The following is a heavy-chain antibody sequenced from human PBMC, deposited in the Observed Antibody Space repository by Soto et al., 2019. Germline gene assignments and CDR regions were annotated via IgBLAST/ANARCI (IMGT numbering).Heavy chain of an antibody. V-gene: IGHV4-39*01. CDR1: GGSISSSSYY. D-gene: IGHD3-10*01. Sequence: LSLTCTVSGGSISSSSYYWGWIRQPPGKGLEWIGSIYYSGNTYYNPSLKSRVTISVDTSKNQFSLKLSSVTAADTAVYYCASLTVLLHWFDPWGQGTLVTVSS. CDR3: ASLTVLLHWFDP. CDR2: IYYSGNT. J-gene: IGHJ5*02.